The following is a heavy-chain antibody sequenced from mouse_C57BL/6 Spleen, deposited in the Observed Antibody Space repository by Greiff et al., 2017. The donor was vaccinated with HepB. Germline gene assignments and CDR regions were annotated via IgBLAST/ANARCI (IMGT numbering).Heavy chain of an antibody. CDR1: GYTFTDYY. Sequence: VQLQQSGAELVRPGASVKLSCKASGYTFTDYYINWVKQRPGQGLEWIARIYPGSGNTYYNETFKGKATLTAEKASSTAYMQLCSLTSEDSAVYFCARGVLPIYVMDYWGQGTSVTVSS. V-gene: IGHV1-76*01. CDR3: ARGVLPIYVMDY. CDR2: IYPGSGNT. J-gene: IGHJ4*01. D-gene: IGHD1-1*01.